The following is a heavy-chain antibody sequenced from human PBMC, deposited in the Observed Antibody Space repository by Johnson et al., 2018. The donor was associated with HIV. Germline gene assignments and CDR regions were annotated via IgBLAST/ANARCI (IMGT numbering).Heavy chain of an antibody. CDR1: GFTFSNAW. D-gene: IGHD3-16*02. CDR3: AKDIEATPDAFDI. J-gene: IGHJ3*02. Sequence: DVQVVESGGGLVQRGGSLRLSCAASGFTFSNAWMSWVRQAPGKGLEWVGRIKSKTDGGTTDYAAPVKGRFTISRDNAKNSLYLQMNSLRAEDTALYYCAKDIEATPDAFDIWGQGTMVTVSS. CDR2: IKSKTDGGTT. V-gene: IGHV3-15*01.